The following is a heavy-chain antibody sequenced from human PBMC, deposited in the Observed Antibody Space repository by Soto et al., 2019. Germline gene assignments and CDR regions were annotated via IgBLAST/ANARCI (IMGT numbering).Heavy chain of an antibody. Sequence: SETLSLTCTVSGGSVSSGSYYWSWIRQPPGKGLEWIGYIYYSGSTNYNPSLKIRVTISVDTSKNQFSLKLSSVTAADTAVYYCASEMDSSSSSYYYYYGMDVWGQGTTVTVSS. D-gene: IGHD6-6*01. CDR3: ASEMDSSSSSYYYYYGMDV. CDR1: GGSVSSGSYY. V-gene: IGHV4-61*01. CDR2: IYYSGST. J-gene: IGHJ6*02.